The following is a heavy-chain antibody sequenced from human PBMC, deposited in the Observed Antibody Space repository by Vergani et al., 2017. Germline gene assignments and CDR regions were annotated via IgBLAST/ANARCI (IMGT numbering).Heavy chain of an antibody. D-gene: IGHD3-3*01. CDR3: AKDGGRDYDFWSGSQAFDI. Sequence: EVQLLESGGGLVQPGGSLRLSCAVSGFTFSSYAMSWVRQAPGKGLEWVSAISGSGGSTYYADSVKGRFTISRDNSKNTLYLQMNSLRAEDTAVYYCAKDGGRDYDFWSGSQAFDIWGQGTMVTVSS. CDR1: GFTFSSYA. V-gene: IGHV3-23*01. J-gene: IGHJ3*02. CDR2: ISGSGGST.